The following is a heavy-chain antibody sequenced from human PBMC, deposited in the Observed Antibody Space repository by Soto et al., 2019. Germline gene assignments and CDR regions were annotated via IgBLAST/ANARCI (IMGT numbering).Heavy chain of an antibody. D-gene: IGHD3-16*01. J-gene: IGHJ4*02. V-gene: IGHV4-4*07. CDR1: GDSMSKYC. CDR2: IWTSGST. Sequence: PSETLSLTCNVSGDSMSKYCWSWVRQPAGKGLEWIGRIWTSGSTNYNPSLKSRVTMSIDTSNKHFSLDLKSVTAADTAVYYCARTVGAAYYFDFWGQGVLVTVSS. CDR3: ARTVGAAYYFDF.